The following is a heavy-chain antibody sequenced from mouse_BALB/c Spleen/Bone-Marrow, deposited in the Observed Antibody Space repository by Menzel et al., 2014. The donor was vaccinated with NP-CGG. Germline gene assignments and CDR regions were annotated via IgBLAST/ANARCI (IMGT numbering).Heavy chain of an antibody. J-gene: IGHJ1*01. CDR2: INPDSSTI. CDR3: ARRNYYGNLFA. Sequence: EVKLVESGGGLVQPGGSLKLSCAASGFDFSRYWMSWVRQAPGKGLEWIGEINPDSSTINYTPSLKDKFIISRDNAKNTLYLKRRKVRSEDTPFYDGARRNYYGNLFAGGAGTTFTSPS. CDR1: GFDFSRYW. V-gene: IGHV4-1*02. D-gene: IGHD1-1*01.